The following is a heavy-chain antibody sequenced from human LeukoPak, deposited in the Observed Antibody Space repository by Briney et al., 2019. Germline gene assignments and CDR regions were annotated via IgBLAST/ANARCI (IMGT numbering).Heavy chain of an antibody. CDR1: GYTLTALS. CDR2: FDPEDGET. J-gene: IGHJ4*02. CDR3: ATPGGTAVLPLYDYVWGSYRHQSQYYFDY. V-gene: IGHV1-24*01. D-gene: IGHD3-16*02. Sequence: ASVKLSCKVSGYTLTALSMHWVRQAPGKGLEWMGGFDPEDGETIYAHLFQRRVTMTEDTSKDTAYMELSSLRSEDTAVYYCATPGGTAVLPLYDYVWGSYRHQSQYYFDYGGQGTLVTVSS.